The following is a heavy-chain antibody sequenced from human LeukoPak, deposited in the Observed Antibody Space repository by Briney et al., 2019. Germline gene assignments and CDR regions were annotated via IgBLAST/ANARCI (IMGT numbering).Heavy chain of an antibody. J-gene: IGHJ4*02. Sequence: ASVKVSCKASGYTFTGYYMHWVRQAPGQGLEWMGWINPNSGGTNYAQKFQGRVTMTRDTSISTAYMELSRLRSDDTAVYYCAKVYSGYGKTDYWGQGTLVTVSS. CDR3: AKVYSGYGKTDY. D-gene: IGHD5-12*01. CDR2: INPNSGGT. V-gene: IGHV1-2*02. CDR1: GYTFTGYY.